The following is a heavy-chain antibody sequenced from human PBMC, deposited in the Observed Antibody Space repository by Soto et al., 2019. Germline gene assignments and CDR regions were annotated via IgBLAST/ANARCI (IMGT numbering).Heavy chain of an antibody. CDR1: GGSMSSYY. Sequence: NPSETLSLTCSVSGGSMSSYYWYWLRQPPGKGLECIGYIYYSGYTNYSPSLKSRVTMSVDTSKNHFSLKLSSVTAADTAVYYCARGNHFDSSGPFYPWGQGTLVTVS. CDR3: ARGNHFDSSGPFYP. D-gene: IGHD3-22*01. CDR2: IYYSGYT. V-gene: IGHV4-59*01. J-gene: IGHJ5*02.